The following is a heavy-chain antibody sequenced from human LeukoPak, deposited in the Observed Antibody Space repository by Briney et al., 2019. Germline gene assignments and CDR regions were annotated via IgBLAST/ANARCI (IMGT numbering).Heavy chain of an antibody. J-gene: IGHJ4*02. D-gene: IGHD2-2*01. CDR2: INHSGST. Sequence: SETLSLTCAVYGGSFSGYYWSWIRQPPGKGLEWIGEINHSGSTNYNPSPKSRVTISVDTSKNQFSPKLSSVTAADTAVYYCARGGGVVPADTFDYWGQGTLVTVSS. CDR3: ARGGGVVPADTFDY. V-gene: IGHV4-34*01. CDR1: GGSFSGYY.